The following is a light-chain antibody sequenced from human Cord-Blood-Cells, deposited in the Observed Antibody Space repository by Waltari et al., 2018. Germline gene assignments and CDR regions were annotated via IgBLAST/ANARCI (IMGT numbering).Light chain of an antibody. V-gene: IGKV3-15*01. Sequence: EIVMLQSPATLSVSRGERATLSCRASQSVSSTLAWYQQKPGRAPRLLIYGVSTRATGIPARSSGGGSGTEFTLTISSLQSEDFAVYYCQRYNTWPAFTFGPVTKVDIK. J-gene: IGKJ3*01. CDR2: GVS. CDR1: QSVSST. CDR3: QRYNTWPAFT.